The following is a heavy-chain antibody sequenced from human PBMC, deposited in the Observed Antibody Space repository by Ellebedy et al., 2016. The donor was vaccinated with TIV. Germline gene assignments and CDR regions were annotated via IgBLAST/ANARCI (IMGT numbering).Heavy chain of an antibody. V-gene: IGHV4-61*01. CDR1: GGSVSSGTYY. Sequence: SETLSLTCTVSGGSVSSGTYYWTWIRQPPGKGLEWIGDVYYSGSTNYNPSLKSRVTIAVDTSKSQFSLKLSSVTAADTAVYYCARDLRGTYFDYWGQGTLLTVSS. J-gene: IGHJ4*02. CDR3: ARDLRGTYFDY. CDR2: VYYSGST. D-gene: IGHD3-16*01.